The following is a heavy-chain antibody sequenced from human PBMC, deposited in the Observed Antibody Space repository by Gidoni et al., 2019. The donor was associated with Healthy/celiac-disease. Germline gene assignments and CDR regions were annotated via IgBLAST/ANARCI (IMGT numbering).Heavy chain of an antibody. D-gene: IGHD2-15*01. Sequence: EVQLLESGGGLVQPGGSLRLSCAASGFTFSSYAMSWVRQAPGKGLEWVSAISGSGGSTYYADSVKGRFTISRDNSKNTLYLQMNSLRAEDTAVYYCAKVPGIVVVVAATPYFDYWGQGTLVTVSS. CDR1: GFTFSSYA. V-gene: IGHV3-23*01. J-gene: IGHJ4*02. CDR3: AKVPGIVVVVAATPYFDY. CDR2: ISGSGGST.